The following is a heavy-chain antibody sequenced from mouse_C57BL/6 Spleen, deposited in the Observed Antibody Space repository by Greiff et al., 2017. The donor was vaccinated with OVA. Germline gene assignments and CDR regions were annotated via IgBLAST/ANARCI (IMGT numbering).Heavy chain of an antibody. J-gene: IGHJ2*01. V-gene: IGHV1-55*01. CDR1: GYTFTSYW. CDR2: IYPGSGST. CDR3: ARWSLGTYYFDY. D-gene: IGHD5-1*01. Sequence: QVQLQQPGAELVKPGASVKMSCKASGYTFTSYWITWVKQRPGQGLEWIGDIYPGSGSTNYNEKFKSKATLTVDTSSSKAYMQLSSLTSEDSAVYYCARWSLGTYYFDYWGQGTTLTVSS.